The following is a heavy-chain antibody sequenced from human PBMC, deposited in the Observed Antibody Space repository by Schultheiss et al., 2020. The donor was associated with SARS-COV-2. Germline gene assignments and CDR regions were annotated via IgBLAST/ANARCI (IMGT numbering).Heavy chain of an antibody. CDR3: ATDSATGYDFWSGDFDH. Sequence: SETLSLTCTVSGGSISSYYWSWIRQPPGKGLEWIGYIYYSGSTNYNPSLKSRVTISVDTSKNQFSLKLSSVTAEDTAVYYCATDSATGYDFWSGDFDHWGQGTLVTVSS. CDR1: GGSISSYY. V-gene: IGHV4-59*12. J-gene: IGHJ4*02. CDR2: IYYSGST. D-gene: IGHD3-3*01.